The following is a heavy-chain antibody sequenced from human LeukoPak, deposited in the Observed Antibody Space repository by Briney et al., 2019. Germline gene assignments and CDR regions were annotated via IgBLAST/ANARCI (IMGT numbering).Heavy chain of an antibody. CDR2: INPNSGGT. CDR3: ARGGEVLGGGWFGELLYPSYYYYMDV. Sequence: ASVKVSCKASGYTFTGYYMHWVRQAPGQGLEWMGWINPNSGGTNYAQKFQGRVTMTRDTSISTAYMELSRLRSDDTAVYYCARGGEVLGGGWFGELLYPSYYYYMDVWGKGTTVTISS. J-gene: IGHJ6*03. CDR1: GYTFTGYY. D-gene: IGHD3-10*01. V-gene: IGHV1-2*02.